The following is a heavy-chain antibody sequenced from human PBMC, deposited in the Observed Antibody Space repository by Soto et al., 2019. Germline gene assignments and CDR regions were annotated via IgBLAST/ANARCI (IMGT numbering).Heavy chain of an antibody. J-gene: IGHJ4*02. V-gene: IGHV5-51*01. CDR1: GYSFTSYW. Sequence: GESLKISCKGSGYSFTSYWIGWVRQMPGKGLEWMGIISPGDSDTRYSPSLQGQVTISADKSISTAYLQWSSLKASDTAMYYCARLGFSYYYDSSGYYHERGPFDYWGQGTLVTVSS. D-gene: IGHD3-22*01. CDR2: ISPGDSDT. CDR3: ARLGFSYYYDSSGYYHERGPFDY.